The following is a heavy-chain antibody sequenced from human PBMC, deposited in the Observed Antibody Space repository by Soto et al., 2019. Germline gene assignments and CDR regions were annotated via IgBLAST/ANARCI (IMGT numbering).Heavy chain of an antibody. CDR1: GFSVSSNY. D-gene: IGHD2-15*01. V-gene: IGHV3-66*01. CDR2: IHNGGET. CDR3: ARDSWSQY. Sequence: EVQLVESGGSLVQPGGSLRLSCAASGFSVSSNYMNWVRQAPGKGLEWVSIIHNGGETYYADSVKDRFTVSRDNSKNTVFLQMNSLRVEDTAVYYCARDSWSQYWGQGTLVTVSS. J-gene: IGHJ1*01.